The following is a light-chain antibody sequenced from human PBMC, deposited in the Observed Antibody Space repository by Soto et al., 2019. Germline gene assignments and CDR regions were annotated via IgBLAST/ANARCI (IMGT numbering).Light chain of an antibody. CDR2: EVR. CDR3: SSYTTTSTLV. Sequence: QSVLTQPASVSGSPGQSITIACTGTNRDVGSYNLVSWYQQRPGEAPKLIISEVRNRPSGISYRFTDSKSGNTASLTISGLQAEDEADYYCSSYTTTSTLVFGGGTKVTVL. CDR1: NRDVGSYNL. V-gene: IGLV2-14*01. J-gene: IGLJ3*02.